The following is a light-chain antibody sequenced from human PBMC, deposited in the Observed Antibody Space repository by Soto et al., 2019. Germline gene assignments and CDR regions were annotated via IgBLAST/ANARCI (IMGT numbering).Light chain of an antibody. CDR1: QSVRSS. CDR2: DAS. J-gene: IGKJ5*01. CDR3: QQYNNWPIT. V-gene: IGKV3-11*01. Sequence: EIVLTQSPTTLSLSPGERATLSCRASQSVRSSLAWYQQQPGQAPRLLIYDASNRATGIPARFSGSGSGTEFTLTISSLQSEDFAVYYCQQYNNWPITFGQGTRLEI.